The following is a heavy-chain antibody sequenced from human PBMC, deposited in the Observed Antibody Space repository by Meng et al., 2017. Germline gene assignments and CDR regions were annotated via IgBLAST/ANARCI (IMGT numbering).Heavy chain of an antibody. Sequence: GESLKISCAASGFTFSSYAMSWVRQAPGKGLEWVAVISYDGSNKYYADSVKGRFTISRDNSKNTLYLQMNSLRAEDTAVYYCALVAAASYFDYWGQGTLVTVSS. CDR2: ISYDGSNK. V-gene: IGHV3-30*04. CDR1: GFTFSSYA. J-gene: IGHJ4*02. D-gene: IGHD2-15*01. CDR3: ALVAAASYFDY.